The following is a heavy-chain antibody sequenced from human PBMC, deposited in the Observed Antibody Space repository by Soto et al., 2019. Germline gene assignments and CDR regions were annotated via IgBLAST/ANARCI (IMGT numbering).Heavy chain of an antibody. V-gene: IGHV3-33*01. Sequence: GSPGLPCSVPRFSFSHSGIYCVGQSLGKGLEWVAVIWYDGSNKYYADSVKGRFTISRDNSKNTLYLQMNSLRAEDTAVYYCARDQRNWNFYFDYWGQGT. CDR2: IWYDGSNK. D-gene: IGHD1-7*01. CDR3: ARDQRNWNFYFDY. CDR1: RFSFSHSG. J-gene: IGHJ4*02.